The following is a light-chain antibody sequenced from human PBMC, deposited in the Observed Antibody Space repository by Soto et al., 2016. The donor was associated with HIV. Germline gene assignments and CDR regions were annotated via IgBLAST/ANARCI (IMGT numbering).Light chain of an antibody. J-gene: IGKJ4*01. Sequence: DIQMTQSPSSLSASVGDRVTITCRASQSISSYLNWYQQKPGKAPKLLIYAASSLQSGVPSRFSGSGSGTDFTLTISSLQPEDFATYYCQQSYSTPRTFGGGTKGGDQT. CDR2: AAS. CDR1: QSISSY. CDR3: QQSYSTPRT. V-gene: IGKV1-39*01.